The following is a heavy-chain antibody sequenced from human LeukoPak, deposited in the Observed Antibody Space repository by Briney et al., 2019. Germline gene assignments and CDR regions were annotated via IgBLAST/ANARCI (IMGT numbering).Heavy chain of an antibody. V-gene: IGHV4-34*01. CDR3: ARHPYSSSWYIPVAGTHFDY. CDR1: GGSFSGYY. D-gene: IGHD6-13*01. CDR2: INHSGST. J-gene: IGHJ4*02. Sequence: SETLSLTCAVYGGSFSGYYWSWIRQPPGKGLEWIGEINHSGSTNYNPSPKSRVTISVDTSKNQFSLKLSSVTAADTAVYYCARHPYSSSWYIPVAGTHFDYWGQGTLVTVSS.